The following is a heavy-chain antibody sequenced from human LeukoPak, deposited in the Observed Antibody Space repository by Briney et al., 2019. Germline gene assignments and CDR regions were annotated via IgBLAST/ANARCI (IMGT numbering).Heavy chain of an antibody. Sequence: ASVKVSCKVSGYTFTGYYMHWVRQAPGQGLEWMGWINPNSGGTNYAQKFQGRVTMTRDTSISTAYMELSRLRSDDTAVYYCARDWGIAVAGPDYWGQGTLVTVSS. CDR2: INPNSGGT. CDR3: ARDWGIAVAGPDY. D-gene: IGHD6-19*01. V-gene: IGHV1-2*02. J-gene: IGHJ4*02. CDR1: GYTFTGYY.